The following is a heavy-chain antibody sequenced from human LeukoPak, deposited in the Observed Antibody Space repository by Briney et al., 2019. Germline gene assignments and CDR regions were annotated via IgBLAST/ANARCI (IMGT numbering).Heavy chain of an antibody. Sequence: PGGSLRLSCSASGFTLSSYAMHWVRQAPGKGLEWVAVISYDGDNKYYADSVKGRFTISRDNSKNTLDLQVKSLRAEDTAVYYCARDISMVRGMTDSWGQGTLVTVSS. V-gene: IGHV3-30-3*01. D-gene: IGHD3-10*01. CDR1: GFTLSSYA. CDR2: ISYDGDNK. CDR3: ARDISMVRGMTDS. J-gene: IGHJ5*01.